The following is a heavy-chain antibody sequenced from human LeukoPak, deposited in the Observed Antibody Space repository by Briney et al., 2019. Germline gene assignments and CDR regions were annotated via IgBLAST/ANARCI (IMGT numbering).Heavy chain of an antibody. J-gene: IGHJ4*02. V-gene: IGHV4-31*03. Sequence: SQTLSLTCTVSGGSISSGGYYWTWIRQHPGKGLEWIGYIYYSGSTFYNPSLKSRVTISVDTSKNQFSLKLSSVTAADTAVYYCARVATDTVLEYWGQGTLVTVSS. D-gene: IGHD5-18*01. CDR2: IYYSGST. CDR1: GGSISSGGYY. CDR3: ARVATDTVLEY.